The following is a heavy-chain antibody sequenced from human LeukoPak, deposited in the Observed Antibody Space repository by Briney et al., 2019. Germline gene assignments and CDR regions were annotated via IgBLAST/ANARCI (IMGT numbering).Heavy chain of an antibody. Sequence: PSETLSLTCTVSGYSISSGYYWGWIRQSPGKGLEWIGSIYHSGSTYYNPSLKSRVTISVDTSKNQISLKLSSVTAADTAVYYCARLLEYQLLIDYFDYWGQGTLVTVSS. J-gene: IGHJ4*02. D-gene: IGHD2-2*01. V-gene: IGHV4-38-2*02. CDR2: IYHSGST. CDR1: GYSISSGYY. CDR3: ARLLEYQLLIDYFDY.